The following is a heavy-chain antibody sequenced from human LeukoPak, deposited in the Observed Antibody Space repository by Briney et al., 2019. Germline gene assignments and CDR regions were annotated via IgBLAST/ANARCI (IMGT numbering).Heavy chain of an antibody. CDR2: ISGSGGST. CDR3: AKVNDYGDYLDAFDI. Sequence: GGSLRLSCAASGFSFSTFGMHWVRQAPGKGLEWVSAISGSGGSTYYADSVKGRFTISRDNSKNTLYLQMNSLRAEDTAVYYCAKVNDYGDYLDAFDIWGQGTMVTVSS. CDR1: GFSFSTFG. V-gene: IGHV3-23*01. D-gene: IGHD4-17*01. J-gene: IGHJ3*02.